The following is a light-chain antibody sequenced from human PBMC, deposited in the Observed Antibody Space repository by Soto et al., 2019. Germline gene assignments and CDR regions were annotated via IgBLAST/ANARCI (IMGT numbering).Light chain of an antibody. J-gene: IGKJ5*01. CDR2: GAS. Sequence: EIVMTQSPATLSVSPGERATLSCRASQSVSSNLAWYQQKPGQAPRLLIYGASTRPTGIPARFSGSGSGTEFTLTISSLQSEDFAVYYCQQDNNWPPITFGQGTRLEMK. CDR1: QSVSSN. V-gene: IGKV3-15*01. CDR3: QQDNNWPPIT.